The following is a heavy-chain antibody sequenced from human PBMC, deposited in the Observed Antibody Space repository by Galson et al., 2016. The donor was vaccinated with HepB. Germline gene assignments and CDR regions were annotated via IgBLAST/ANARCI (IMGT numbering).Heavy chain of an antibody. J-gene: IGHJ4*02. CDR2: IFSAGPT. V-gene: IGHV3-53*01. CDR1: GFSVSSNY. CDR3: ARDSGSVSFDY. Sequence: SLRLSCAASGFSVSSNYLSWVRQAPGKGLEWVSVIFSAGPTYYADSVKGRFTISRDNSKNTLYLQMNSLRAEDTAVYYCARDSGSVSFDYWGQGTLVTVSS. D-gene: IGHD1-26*01.